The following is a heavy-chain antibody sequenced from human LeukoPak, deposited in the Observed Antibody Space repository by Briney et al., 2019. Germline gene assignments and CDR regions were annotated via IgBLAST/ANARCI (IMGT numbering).Heavy chain of an antibody. V-gene: IGHV1-18*01. CDR3: ARGVGHRGQEHSYVYYFDY. J-gene: IGHJ4*02. Sequence: ASVKVSCKASGYTFTSYGISWVRQAPGQGLEWMGWISAYNGNTNYAQKLQGRVTITRDTSISTAYMELSSLRSEDTAVYYCARGVGHRGQEHSYVYYFDYWGQGPLVTVSS. CDR1: GYTFTSYG. CDR2: ISAYNGNT. D-gene: IGHD5-18*01.